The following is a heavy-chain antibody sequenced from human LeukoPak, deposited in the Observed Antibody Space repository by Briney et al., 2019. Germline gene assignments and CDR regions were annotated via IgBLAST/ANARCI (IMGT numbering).Heavy chain of an antibody. V-gene: IGHV3-74*01. D-gene: IGHD3-10*01. Sequence: GGSLRLSCTASGFTFSSDWMHWVRQAPGKGLVWVSRISPDGSTTNYADSVKGRFTISRDNAKNTLFLQMNSLRAEDTAVYYCVRGRSTYYGYFDYWGQGTLVTVSS. CDR1: GFTFSSDW. CDR2: ISPDGSTT. J-gene: IGHJ4*02. CDR3: VRGRSTYYGYFDY.